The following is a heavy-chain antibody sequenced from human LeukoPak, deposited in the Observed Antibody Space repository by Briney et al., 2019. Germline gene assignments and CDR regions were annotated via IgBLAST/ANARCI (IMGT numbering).Heavy chain of an antibody. V-gene: IGHV3-30*02. Sequence: GGSLTLSCAASGFTFSSYGMHWLRQAPGKGLEGVAFIRYDGSNKYYADSAKGRFTISRDNSKNTLYLQMNSLRAEDTAVYYCAKGALVGATPTDYWGQGTLVTVSS. CDR3: AKGALVGATPTDY. D-gene: IGHD1-26*01. CDR2: IRYDGSNK. CDR1: GFTFSSYG. J-gene: IGHJ4*02.